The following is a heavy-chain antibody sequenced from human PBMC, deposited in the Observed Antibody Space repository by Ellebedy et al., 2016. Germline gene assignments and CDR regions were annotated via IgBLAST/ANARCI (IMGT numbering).Heavy chain of an antibody. Sequence: GGSLRLXXAASGFTFSNYAMHWVRQAPGKGLEWVAVISHDGSKRYYADSVKGRFTISRDNSKNTLYLQMNSLRPEDTALYYCARDRDYGDYVGAFDIWGQGTMVTVSS. CDR1: GFTFSNYA. J-gene: IGHJ3*02. CDR3: ARDRDYGDYVGAFDI. CDR2: ISHDGSKR. V-gene: IGHV3-30-3*01. D-gene: IGHD4-17*01.